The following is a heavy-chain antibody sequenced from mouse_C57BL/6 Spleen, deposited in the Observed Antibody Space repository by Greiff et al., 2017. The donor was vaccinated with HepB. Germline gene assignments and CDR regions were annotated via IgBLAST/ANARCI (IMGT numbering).Heavy chain of an antibody. CDR1: GYTFTSYD. J-gene: IGHJ3*01. CDR3: ARPYYDYDRGFAY. Sequence: QVQLKESGPELVKPGASVKLSCKASGYTFTSYDINWVKQRPGQGLEWIGWIYPRDGSTKYNEKFKGKATLTVDTSSSTAYMELHSLTSEDSAVYFCARPYYDYDRGFAYWGQGTLVTVSA. V-gene: IGHV1-85*01. CDR2: IYPRDGST. D-gene: IGHD2-4*01.